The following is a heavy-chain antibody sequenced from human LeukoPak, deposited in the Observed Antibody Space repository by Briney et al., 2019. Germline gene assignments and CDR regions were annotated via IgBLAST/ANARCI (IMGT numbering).Heavy chain of an antibody. J-gene: IGHJ4*02. CDR2: INSDGSST. CDR3: ARDTWLQLDLYYFDY. CDR1: GFTFSSYW. V-gene: IGHV3-74*01. D-gene: IGHD6-13*01. Sequence: PGGSLRLSCAASGFTFSSYWMHWVRQAPGKGLVWVSRINSDGSSTSYADSVKGRFTISRDNAKNTLYLQMNSLRAEDTAVYYCARDTWLQLDLYYFDYWGQGTLVTVSS.